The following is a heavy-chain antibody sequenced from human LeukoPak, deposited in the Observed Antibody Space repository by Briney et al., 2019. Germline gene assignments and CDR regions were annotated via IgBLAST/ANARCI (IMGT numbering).Heavy chain of an antibody. J-gene: IGHJ6*03. D-gene: IGHD4-17*01. CDR3: ARGDYGDYWNYYYMDV. CDR2: ISSTSSTI. V-gene: IGHV3-48*01. CDR1: GFTFDDYG. Sequence: GGSLRLSCAASGFTFDDYGMTWVRQAPGKGLEWVSYISSTSSTIYYADSVKGRFTISRDTAKNSLYLQMNSLRAEDTAVYSCARGDYGDYWNYYYMDVWGKGTTVTVSS.